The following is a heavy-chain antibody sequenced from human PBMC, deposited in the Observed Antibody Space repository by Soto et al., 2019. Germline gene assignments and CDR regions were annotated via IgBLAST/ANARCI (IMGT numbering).Heavy chain of an antibody. D-gene: IGHD6-13*01. CDR2: INPNSGGT. CDR3: ARSYSSSWYNWFDP. J-gene: IGHJ5*02. Sequence: ASVKVSCKASGYTFTGYYMHWVRQAPGQGLEWMGWINPNSGGTNYAQKFQGRVTMTRDTSISTAYMELSRLRSDDTAVYYCARSYSSSWYNWFDPWGQGTLVTVSS. V-gene: IGHV1-2*02. CDR1: GYTFTGYY.